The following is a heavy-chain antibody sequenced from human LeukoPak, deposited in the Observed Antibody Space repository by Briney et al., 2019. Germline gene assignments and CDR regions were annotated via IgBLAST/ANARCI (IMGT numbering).Heavy chain of an antibody. Sequence: SETLSLTCAVYGGSSSGYYWSWIRQPPGKGLEWIGEINHSGSTNYNPSLKSRVTISVDTSKNQFSLKLSSVTAADTAVYYCARRRGWLPFDYWGQGTLVTVSS. D-gene: IGHD6-19*01. CDR1: GGSSSGYY. CDR2: INHSGST. J-gene: IGHJ4*02. CDR3: ARRRGWLPFDY. V-gene: IGHV4-34*01.